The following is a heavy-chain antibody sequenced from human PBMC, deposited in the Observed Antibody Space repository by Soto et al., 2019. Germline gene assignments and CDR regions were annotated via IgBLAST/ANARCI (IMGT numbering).Heavy chain of an antibody. CDR1: GFTFSSYA. D-gene: IGHD6-6*01. CDR2: ISGSGGST. V-gene: IGHV3-23*01. J-gene: IGHJ6*02. Sequence: PGGSLRLSCAASGFTFSSYAMSWVRQAPGKGLEWVSAISGSGGSTYYADSVKGRFTISRDNSKNTLYLQMNSLRAEDTAVYYCAKDGNTAARLDYYYGMDVWGQGTTVTVS. CDR3: AKDGNTAARLDYYYGMDV.